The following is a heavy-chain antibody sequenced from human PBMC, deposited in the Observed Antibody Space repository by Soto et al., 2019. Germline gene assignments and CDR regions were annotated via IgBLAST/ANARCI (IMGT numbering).Heavy chain of an antibody. CDR1: GYTFTSYA. V-gene: IGHV1-3*01. Sequence: GASVKVSCKASGYTFTSYAMHWVRQAPGQRLEWMGWINAGNGNTKYSQKFQGRVTITRDTSASTAYMELSSLRSEDTAVYYCARGGYCISTSCYLIGGMDVWGQGTTVTVSS. CDR3: ARGGYCISTSCYLIGGMDV. J-gene: IGHJ6*02. CDR2: INAGNGNT. D-gene: IGHD2-2*01.